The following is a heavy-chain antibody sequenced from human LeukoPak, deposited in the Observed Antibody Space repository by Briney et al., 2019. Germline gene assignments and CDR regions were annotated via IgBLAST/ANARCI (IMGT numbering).Heavy chain of an antibody. Sequence: PSQTLSLTCTVSGGSISSGTYYWGWIRQHPGKGLEWNGYIYYSGRPYYNPSLKSRVTISVDTSRNQFSLKLSSVTAEDTAVYYCAGAMENRAAHGFDIWGQGTLVTVSS. J-gene: IGHJ3*02. CDR2: IYYSGRP. D-gene: IGHD6-13*01. V-gene: IGHV4-31*03. CDR1: GGSISSGTYY. CDR3: AGAMENRAAHGFDI.